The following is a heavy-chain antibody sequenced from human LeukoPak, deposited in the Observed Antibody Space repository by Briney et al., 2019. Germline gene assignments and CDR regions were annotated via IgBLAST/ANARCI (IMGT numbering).Heavy chain of an antibody. Sequence: SVKVSCKASGGTFSSYAISWVRQAPGQGLEWMGRIIPIFGTASYAQKFQGRVTITTDESTSTAYMELSSLRSEDTAVYYCASTSSGYSYGYGYYYYMDVWGKGTTVTVSS. D-gene: IGHD5-18*01. V-gene: IGHV1-69*05. CDR2: IIPIFGTA. CDR3: ASTSSGYSYGYGYYYYMDV. J-gene: IGHJ6*03. CDR1: GGTFSSYA.